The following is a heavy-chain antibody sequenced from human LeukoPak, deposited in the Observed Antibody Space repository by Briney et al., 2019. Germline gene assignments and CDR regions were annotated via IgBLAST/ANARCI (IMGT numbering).Heavy chain of an antibody. D-gene: IGHD2-2*01. Sequence: GGSLRLSCAASGFTFSSYWMSWVRQAPGKGLEWVANIKQDGSEKYYVDSVKGRFTISRDNAKNSLYLQMNSLRAEDTAMYYCARPPARVPAATRISYYYYYMDVWGKGTTVTVSS. V-gene: IGHV3-7*01. CDR3: ARPPARVPAATRISYYYYYMDV. J-gene: IGHJ6*03. CDR1: GFTFSSYW. CDR2: IKQDGSEK.